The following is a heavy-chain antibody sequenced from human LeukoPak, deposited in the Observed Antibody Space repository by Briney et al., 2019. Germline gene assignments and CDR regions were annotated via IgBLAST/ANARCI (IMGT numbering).Heavy chain of an antibody. V-gene: IGHV4-39*02. CDR2: ISYSGST. CDR1: GGSTSSSSYY. D-gene: IGHD3-9*01. CDR3: ARFHFDAFDY. J-gene: IGHJ4*02. Sequence: PSETLSLTCTVSGGSTSSSSYYWGWIRQPPGKGLEWIGSISYSGSTYYKPSLKSRVTISVDTSKNHFSLKVSSVTAADTAVHYCARFHFDAFDYWGQGTLVTVSS.